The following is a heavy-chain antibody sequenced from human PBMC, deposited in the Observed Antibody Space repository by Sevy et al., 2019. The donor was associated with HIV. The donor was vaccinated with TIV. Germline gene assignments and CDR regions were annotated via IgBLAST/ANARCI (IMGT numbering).Heavy chain of an antibody. CDR3: AGEGGAVAGRARLYYYYGMDV. V-gene: IGHV3-48*02. CDR1: GFTFSSYS. J-gene: IGHJ6*02. CDR2: ISSSSSTI. D-gene: IGHD6-19*01. Sequence: GGSLRLSCAASGFTFSSYSMNWVRQAPGKGLEWVSYISSSSSTIYYADSVKGRFTISRDNAKNSLYLQMNSLGDEDTAVYYCAGEGGAVAGRARLYYYYGMDVWGQGTTVTVSS.